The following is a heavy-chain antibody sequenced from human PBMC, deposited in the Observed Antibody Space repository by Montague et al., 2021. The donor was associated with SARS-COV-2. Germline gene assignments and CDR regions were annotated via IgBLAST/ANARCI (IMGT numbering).Heavy chain of an antibody. CDR1: GFTFSSYW. J-gene: IGHJ6*02. CDR3: ARSGQQLVHPLATLYYYYGMDV. D-gene: IGHD6-13*01. V-gene: IGHV3-74*01. Sequence: SLRLSCAASGFTFSSYWMHWVRQAPGKGLVWVSRINSDGSSTSYADSVKGRFTISRDNAKNTLYLQMNSLRAEDTAVYYCARSGQQLVHPLATLYYYYGMDVWGQGTRVTVS. CDR2: INSDGSST.